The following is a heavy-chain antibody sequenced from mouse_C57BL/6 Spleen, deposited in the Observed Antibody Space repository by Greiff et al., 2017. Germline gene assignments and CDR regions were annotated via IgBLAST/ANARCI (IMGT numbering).Heavy chain of an antibody. Sequence: EVQLQQSGPELVKPGASVKISCKASGYSFTGYYMNWVKQSPEKSLEWIGEINPSTGGTTYNQKFKAKATLTVDKSSSTAYMQLKSLTSEDSAVYYCARRGDYDGAMDYWGQGTSVTVSS. CDR1: GYSFTGYY. CDR3: ARRGDYDGAMDY. J-gene: IGHJ4*01. D-gene: IGHD2-4*01. CDR2: INPSTGGT. V-gene: IGHV1-42*01.